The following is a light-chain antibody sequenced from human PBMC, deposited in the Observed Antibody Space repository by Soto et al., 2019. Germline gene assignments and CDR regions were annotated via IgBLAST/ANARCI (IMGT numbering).Light chain of an antibody. CDR2: EVT. CDR3: SSVAGGGNPVL. J-gene: IGLJ2*01. V-gene: IGLV2-8*01. CDR1: SSDVGGYNY. Sequence: QSVLTQPPSASGSLGQSVTISCTGTSSDVGGYNYVSWHQQHPGKAPKLMIYEVTERPSGVPDRFSGSKSGNTASLTVSGLQAEDEADYYCSSVAGGGNPVLFGGGTQLTVL.